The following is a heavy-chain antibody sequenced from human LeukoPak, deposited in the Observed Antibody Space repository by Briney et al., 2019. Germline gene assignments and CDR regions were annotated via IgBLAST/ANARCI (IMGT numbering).Heavy chain of an antibody. CDR2: INQDGGQK. J-gene: IGHJ4*02. Sequence: PGGSLRLSCAASGFTFSSYWMSWVRQAPGKGLEWVANINQDGGQKYYVDSVKGRFAISRDHAKNSLYLQMNSLRGEDTAVYYCARISRAEMATTSLFDYWGQGTLVTVSS. D-gene: IGHD5-24*01. V-gene: IGHV3-7*02. CDR1: GFTFSSYW. CDR3: ARISRAEMATTSLFDY.